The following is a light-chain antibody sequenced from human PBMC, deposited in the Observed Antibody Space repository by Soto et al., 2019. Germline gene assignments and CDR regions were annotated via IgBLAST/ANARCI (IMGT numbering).Light chain of an antibody. V-gene: IGLV2-23*01. Sequence: QSVLAQRASVSGSPGQSITISCTGTSSDVGAYNSGSWYQQHPHRAPQVIIYKGTQRPSGVSNRFSGSTSGNAASLTISALQADDEADYFCCSSAPESTYVFGTGTKVTVL. CDR1: SSDVGAYNS. CDR3: CSSAPESTYV. CDR2: KGT. J-gene: IGLJ1*01.